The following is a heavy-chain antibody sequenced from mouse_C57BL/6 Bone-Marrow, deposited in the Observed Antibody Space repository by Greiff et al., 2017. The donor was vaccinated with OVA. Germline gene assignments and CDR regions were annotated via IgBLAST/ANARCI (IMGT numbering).Heavy chain of an antibody. D-gene: IGHD2-2*01. CDR1: GYSITSGYY. CDR3: ARWFHVGCAMDY. CDR2: ISYDGSN. V-gene: IGHV3-6*01. J-gene: IGHJ4*01. Sequence: ESGPGLVKPSPSLSLSCSATGYSITSGYYWNWIRQFPGNKLECMGYISYDGSNNYNPSLKNRISLTRDTSNNQFFLKLNTVTTEDTAAYYCARWFHVGCAMDYWGQGTSVTVSS.